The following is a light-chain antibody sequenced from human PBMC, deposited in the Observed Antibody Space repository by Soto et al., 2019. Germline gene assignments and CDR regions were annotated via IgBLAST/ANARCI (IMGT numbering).Light chain of an antibody. CDR3: CSYTNNNTLV. CDR2: AVS. J-gene: IGLJ1*01. CDR1: SSDVGGYNY. Sequence: QSALTQPASVSGAPGQSIAISCTGTSSDVGGYNYVSWYQQHPGKAPKVLFYAVSNRPSGVSNRFSGSKSDNTASLTISGLQAEDEADYFCCSYTNNNTLVFGTGTKVT. V-gene: IGLV2-14*01.